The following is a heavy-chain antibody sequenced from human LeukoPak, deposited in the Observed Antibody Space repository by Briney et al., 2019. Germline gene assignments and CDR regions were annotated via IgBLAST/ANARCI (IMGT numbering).Heavy chain of an antibody. CDR2: IRPDGHT. D-gene: IGHD5-12*01. CDR3: ARQVATKGEWDFDV. J-gene: IGHJ3*01. Sequence: SETLSLTCTVSGYFSTAYYWGWIRQPPGKGLEWMANIRPDGHTYTNSSLRHQLTISADMYRNEFSLKLNSLTAADTAVYYCARQVATKGEWDFDVWGQGTVVTVSS. V-gene: IGHV4-38-2*02. CDR1: GYFSTAYY.